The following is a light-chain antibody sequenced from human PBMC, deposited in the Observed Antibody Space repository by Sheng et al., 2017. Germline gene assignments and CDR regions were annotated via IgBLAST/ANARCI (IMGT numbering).Light chain of an antibody. CDR1: QSVSSSR. V-gene: IGKV3-20*01. Sequence: EIVLTQSPGTLSLSPGERATLSCRASQSVSSSRLAWYQQKVGQAPSLLIYGASSRATGIPDRFTGRGSGTDFILIISRLEPEDFAVYFCQQYGSSPLTFGGGPKWXSN. CDR3: QQYGSSPLT. J-gene: IGKJ4*01. CDR2: GAS.